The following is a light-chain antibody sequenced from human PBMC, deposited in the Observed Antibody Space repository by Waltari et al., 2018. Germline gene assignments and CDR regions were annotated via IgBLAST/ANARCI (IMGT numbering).Light chain of an antibody. CDR3: QSTDNSATYVV. V-gene: IGLV3-25*03. J-gene: IGLJ3*02. CDR2: KDS. CDR1: VLPKEY. Sequence: SYDLTQTPSVSVSPGQTARLTCSGNVLPKEYAYWYQQKPGQAPLLVIYKDSERPSEIPERFSGSSSGTTATLTISGVLPEDEADYYCQSTDNSATYVVFGGGTKLTVL.